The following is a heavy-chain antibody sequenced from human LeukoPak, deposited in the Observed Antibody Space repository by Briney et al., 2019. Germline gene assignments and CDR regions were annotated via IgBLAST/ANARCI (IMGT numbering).Heavy chain of an antibody. CDR1: GFTFSTSW. Sequence: GGSLRLSCAASGFTFSTSWMSWVRQPPGKGLEWVADIKSDGTVKVYVDSVKGRFTISRDNARTSVYLHMNNLRPEDTAVFYCARDPHPGALDYWGQGTLVTVSS. V-gene: IGHV3-7*01. J-gene: IGHJ4*02. CDR2: IKSDGTVK. CDR3: ARDPHPGALDY.